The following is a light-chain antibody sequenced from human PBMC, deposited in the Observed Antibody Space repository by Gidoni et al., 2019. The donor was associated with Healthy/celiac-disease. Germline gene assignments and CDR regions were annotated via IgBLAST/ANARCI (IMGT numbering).Light chain of an antibody. CDR2: AAS. CDR1: QGISSY. CDR3: QQYYSYPRT. V-gene: IGKV1-8*01. Sequence: AIRLTQSTSSFSASPGDRVTITCRASQGISSYLAWYQQKPGKAPKLLIYAASTLQSGVPSRFSGSGSGTDFTLTISCLQSEDFATYYCQQYYSYPRTFGQGTKVEIK. J-gene: IGKJ1*01.